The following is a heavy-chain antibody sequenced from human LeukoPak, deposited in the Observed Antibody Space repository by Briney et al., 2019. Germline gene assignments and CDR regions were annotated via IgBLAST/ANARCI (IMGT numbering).Heavy chain of an antibody. CDR1: GGTFIRYA. J-gene: IGHJ4*02. D-gene: IGHD5-12*01. CDR2: IIPIFGTA. V-gene: IGHV1-69*13. CDR3: ARASGDSSDYDFPKPYSY. Sequence: ASVKVSCKASGGTFIRYAISWVRQAPGQGLEWMGGIIPIFGTANYAQKFQGRVTITADESPTTAYMRLNSLRSEDTAVYYCARASGDSSDYDFPKPYSYWGLGTLVTVSS.